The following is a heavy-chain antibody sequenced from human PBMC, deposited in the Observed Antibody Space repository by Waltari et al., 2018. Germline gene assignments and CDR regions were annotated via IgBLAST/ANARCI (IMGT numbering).Heavy chain of an antibody. J-gene: IGHJ3*02. V-gene: IGHV1-2*06. Sequence: QVQLVQSGAEVKKPGASVKVSCKASGYTFTGYYMHWVRPAPGQGLEWMGRINPNSGGTNYAQKFQGRVTMTRDTSISTAYMELSRLRSDDTAVYYCARVKAAARYGGDAFDIWGQGTMVTVSS. CDR3: ARVKAAARYGGDAFDI. CDR2: INPNSGGT. D-gene: IGHD6-13*01. CDR1: GYTFTGYY.